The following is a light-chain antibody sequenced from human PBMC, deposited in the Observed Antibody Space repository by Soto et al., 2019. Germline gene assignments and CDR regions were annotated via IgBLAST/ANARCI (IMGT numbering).Light chain of an antibody. CDR1: QSISTW. J-gene: IGKJ2*01. V-gene: IGKV1-5*01. Sequence: DIPMTQSPSTLSASVGDRVTITCRASQSISTWLAWYQQKPGKAPNLLISDASSLESGVPSRFSGSGSGTEFTLTISSLQPDDFATFYCQQYNSYPHTFGQGTKLEIK. CDR3: QQYNSYPHT. CDR2: DAS.